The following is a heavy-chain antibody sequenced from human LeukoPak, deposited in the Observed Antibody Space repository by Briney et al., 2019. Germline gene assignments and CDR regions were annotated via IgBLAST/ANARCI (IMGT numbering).Heavy chain of an antibody. Sequence: PGGSLRLSCAASGFTFSSYAMHWVRQAPGKGLEWVAVISYDGSNKYYADSVKGRFTISRDNSKNTLYLKMNSLRAEDTAVYYCARRMYYYDSSGYYYPYFDYWGQGTLVTVSS. V-gene: IGHV3-30-3*01. CDR1: GFTFSSYA. CDR2: ISYDGSNK. CDR3: ARRMYYYDSSGYYYPYFDY. J-gene: IGHJ4*02. D-gene: IGHD3-22*01.